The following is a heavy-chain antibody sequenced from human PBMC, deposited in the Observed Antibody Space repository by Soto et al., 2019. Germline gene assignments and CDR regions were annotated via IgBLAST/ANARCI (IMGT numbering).Heavy chain of an antibody. V-gene: IGHV1-2*04. CDR3: ARAIGSDGSSWYRGGYDS. D-gene: IGHD6-13*01. CDR2: INPDTGGT. CDR1: GYTFNAYY. Sequence: QVRLVQSGAEVKKSGASVKVSCKASGYTFNAYYIHWMRQAPGQGLEWMGWINPDTGGTDYAQKLKGWVSLTSDASITTAFMELASQKIHDTAVYYCARAIGSDGSSWYRGGYDSWGQGTLVTVS. J-gene: IGHJ4*02.